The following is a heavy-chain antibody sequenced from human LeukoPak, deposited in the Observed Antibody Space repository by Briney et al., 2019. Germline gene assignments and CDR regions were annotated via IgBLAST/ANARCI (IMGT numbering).Heavy chain of an antibody. V-gene: IGHV3-33*01. CDR3: ARDRLPYYYYGMDV. CDR1: GFTFSIYG. J-gene: IGHJ6*02. CDR2: IWYDGSNK. Sequence: GRSLRLSCAASGFTFSIYGMHWVRQAPGKGLEWVAVIWYDGSNKYYADSVKGRFTISRDNSKNTLYLQMNSLRAEDTAVYYCARDRLPYYYYGMDVWGQGTTVTVSS. D-gene: IGHD4-17*01.